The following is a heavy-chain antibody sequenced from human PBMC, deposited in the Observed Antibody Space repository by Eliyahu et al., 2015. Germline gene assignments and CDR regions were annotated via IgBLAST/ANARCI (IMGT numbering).Heavy chain of an antibody. V-gene: IGHV3-33*01. Sequence: VQPGGSLRLSCAASGFIFSTYGMHWVRQAPGKGLEWVAVIWADGNNKIYADSVRGRFTISRDNSKNTLFLQMNSLRAEDTAVYYCTRDFMGGPGVDYWGQGTLVTVSS. D-gene: IGHD1-26*01. CDR1: GFIFSTYG. CDR3: TRDFMGGPGVDY. CDR2: IWADGNNK. J-gene: IGHJ4*02.